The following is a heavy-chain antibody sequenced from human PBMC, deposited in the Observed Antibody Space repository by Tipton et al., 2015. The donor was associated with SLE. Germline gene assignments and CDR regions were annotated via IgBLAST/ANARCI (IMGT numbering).Heavy chain of an antibody. D-gene: IGHD6-13*01. Sequence: TLSLTCSVSGGSINSNYWIWIRQPPGKGLEWIGYISDGGGTNHNPSLKSRVTISVDPAKNQFSLKLTSVTAADTAVYYCARVWYSSSWYADYWGQGTLVTVSS. CDR3: ARVWYSSSWYADY. V-gene: IGHV4-59*08. CDR1: GGSINSNY. CDR2: ISDGGGT. J-gene: IGHJ4*02.